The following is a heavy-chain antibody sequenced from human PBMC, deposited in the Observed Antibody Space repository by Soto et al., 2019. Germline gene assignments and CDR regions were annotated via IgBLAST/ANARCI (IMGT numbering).Heavy chain of an antibody. CDR1: GDSVSSNSVV. V-gene: IGHV6-1*01. J-gene: IGHJ4*02. D-gene: IGHD4-4*01. CDR2: TYYRSQWHY. Sequence: QVQLQQSGPGLVKPSQTLSLTCAIYGDSVSSNSVVWNWIRQSPSRGLEWLGRTYYRSQWHYESAGFVQSRIRIDPETSKNHVSLQLDSVSPEDSAVSYCVRLVGNSWLDYWGQGTLVTVSS. CDR3: VRLVGNSWLDY.